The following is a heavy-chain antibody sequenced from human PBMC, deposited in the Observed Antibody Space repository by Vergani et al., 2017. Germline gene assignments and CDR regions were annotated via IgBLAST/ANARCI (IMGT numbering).Heavy chain of an antibody. J-gene: IGHJ2*01. Sequence: EVQLLESGGGLVQPGGSLRLSCEASGFSFPGYAMSWVRQAPGKGLEWVSSVSGSSATPYYADSVKGRFIISRENAENSLYLQMNSLRAGDTAVYYCAREISDSISLSWSLDLWGRGTLVTVSS. D-gene: IGHD3-16*02. CDR2: VSGSSATP. CDR1: GFSFPGYA. CDR3: AREISDSISLSWSLDL. V-gene: IGHV3-23*01.